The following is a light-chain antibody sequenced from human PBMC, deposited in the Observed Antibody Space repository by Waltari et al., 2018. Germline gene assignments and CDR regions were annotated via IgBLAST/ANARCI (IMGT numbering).Light chain of an antibody. CDR3: AAWDDSLNGRWV. V-gene: IGLV1-44*01. J-gene: IGLJ3*02. CDR2: RSA. CDR1: ASNIGNNV. Sequence: QSVLTQPPSASGTPGQGVTISCSGGASNIGNNVVNWYQQVPGQAPKRLIYRSAGRPAGVPDRFSGSKSGTSASLAISGLQSEDEADYYCAAWDDSLNGRWVFGGGTKVTVL.